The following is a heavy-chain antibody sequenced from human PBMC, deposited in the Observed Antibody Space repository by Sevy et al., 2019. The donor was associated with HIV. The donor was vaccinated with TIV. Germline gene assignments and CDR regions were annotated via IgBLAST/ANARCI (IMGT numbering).Heavy chain of an antibody. J-gene: IGHJ4*02. Sequence: ASVKVSCKASGGSLSNYGMNWVRQAPGQGLEWTGGIIPRVGLTNYAQKFQDRVTITADEYTSTVYIEVRRLTSEDTGVYYCASVRPCGGVCYFFDSWGQGTLVTVSS. CDR3: ASVRPCGGVCYFFDS. V-gene: IGHV1-69*10. CDR2: IIPRVGLT. CDR1: GGSLSNYG. D-gene: IGHD2-21*01.